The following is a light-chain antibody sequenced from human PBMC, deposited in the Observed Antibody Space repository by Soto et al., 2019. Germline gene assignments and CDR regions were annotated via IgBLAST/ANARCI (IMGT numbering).Light chain of an antibody. CDR2: DSS. V-gene: IGKV3D-20*01. Sequence: IVLTQSPATLSLSPGERATLSCGASQSVSSYLAWYQQKPGLAPRLVIYDSSIRATGIPDRFSGSGSGTDFTLTISRLGPEDFAMYFCQQYGNSPQITFGQGTRLEI. CDR3: QQYGNSPQIT. J-gene: IGKJ5*01. CDR1: QSVSSY.